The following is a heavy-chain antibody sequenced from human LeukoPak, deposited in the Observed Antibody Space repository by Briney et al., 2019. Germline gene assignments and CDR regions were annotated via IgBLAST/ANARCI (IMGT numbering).Heavy chain of an antibody. CDR2: IKSRADGGTT. J-gene: IGHJ4*02. D-gene: IGHD1-1*01. Sequence: GGSLRLSCAASVFTFNDAWLSWVRQPPGKGLEWVGRIKSRADGGTTDYAAPVTGRFSVSRDDSKKTLYLQMNSLKTEDTAVYYCATGTGRSDFDYWGQGILITVSS. CDR3: ATGTGRSDFDY. CDR1: VFTFNDAW. V-gene: IGHV3-15*01.